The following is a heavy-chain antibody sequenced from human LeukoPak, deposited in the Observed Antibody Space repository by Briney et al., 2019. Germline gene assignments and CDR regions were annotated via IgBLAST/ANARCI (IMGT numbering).Heavy chain of an antibody. CDR2: IYYSGST. CDR3: AAAGGNYYDSSGYFIIPRY. D-gene: IGHD3-22*01. J-gene: IGHJ4*02. Sequence: SETLSLTCTVSGGSISSSSYYWGWVRQPPGKGLEWIGSIYYSGSTYYNPSRKSRVTISVNTSKNQFSLKLSSVTAAYTAVYYCAAAGGNYYDSSGYFIIPRYWGQGTLVTVSS. CDR1: GGSISSSSYY. V-gene: IGHV4-39*01.